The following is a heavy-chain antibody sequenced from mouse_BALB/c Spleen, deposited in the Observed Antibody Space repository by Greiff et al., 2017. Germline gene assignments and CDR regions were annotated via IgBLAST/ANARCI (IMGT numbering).Heavy chain of an antibody. Sequence: VQLQQSGAELVRPGALVKLSCKASGFNIKDYYMHWVKQRPEQGLEWIGWIDPENGNTIDDPKFQGKASITADTSSNTAYLQLSSLTSEDTAVYYCARSDDGYWYFDVWGAGTTVTVSS. V-gene: IGHV14-1*02. CDR2: IDPENGNT. CDR1: GFNIKDYY. CDR3: ARSDDGYWYFDV. J-gene: IGHJ1*01. D-gene: IGHD2-3*01.